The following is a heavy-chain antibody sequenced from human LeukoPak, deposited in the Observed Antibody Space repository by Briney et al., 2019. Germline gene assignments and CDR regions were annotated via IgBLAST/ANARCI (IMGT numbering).Heavy chain of an antibody. J-gene: IGHJ4*02. CDR3: VRGEAHDS. CDR1: GYTFTSSC. D-gene: IGHD1-26*01. V-gene: IGHV3-74*01. CDR2: INNDGSST. Sequence: PGGSLRLSCIASGYTFTSSCMQWGRQAPGEGRGWVSCINNDGSSTNYADSVKGRFTISRDNSKNTVYLQMDSLRTEDTAVYYCVRGEAHDSWGQGTLITVSS.